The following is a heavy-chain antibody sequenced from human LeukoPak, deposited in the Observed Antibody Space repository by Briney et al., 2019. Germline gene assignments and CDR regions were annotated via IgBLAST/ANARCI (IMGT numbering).Heavy chain of an antibody. CDR1: GYTFTGYY. Sequence: SSVKVSCKASGYTFTGYYMHWVRQAPGQGLEWMGWINPNSGGTNYAQKFQGRVTMTRDTSISTAYMELSRLRSDDTAVYYCAIGRGYYYDSSGSLLDLWGRGTLVSVSS. CDR3: AIGRGYYYDSSGSLLDL. V-gene: IGHV1-2*02. D-gene: IGHD3-22*01. CDR2: INPNSGGT. J-gene: IGHJ2*01.